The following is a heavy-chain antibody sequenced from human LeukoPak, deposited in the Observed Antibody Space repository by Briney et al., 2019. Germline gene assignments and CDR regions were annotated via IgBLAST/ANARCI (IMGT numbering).Heavy chain of an antibody. D-gene: IGHD3-16*01. J-gene: IGHJ4*02. V-gene: IGHV1-18*01. CDR2: ISGYNGNT. CDR3: ARADHRLGEGFDY. Sequence: GSPVKVSCKASGYTLTRYGISSVRQAPGQGLEWMGWISGYNGNTKYAQKLQARVTMTTDTSTSRARMELRSLRSDDTAEYYCARADHRLGEGFDYWGQGTLVTVSS. CDR1: GYTLTRYG.